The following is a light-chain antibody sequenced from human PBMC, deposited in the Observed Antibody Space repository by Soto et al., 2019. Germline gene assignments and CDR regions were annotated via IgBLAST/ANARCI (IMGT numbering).Light chain of an antibody. V-gene: IGLV2-18*02. CDR1: SSDVGSYNR. J-gene: IGLJ1*01. CDR3: YSSTSSTIYV. Sequence: QSALTQPPSVSGSPGQSVTISCSGTSSDVGSYNRVSLYQQAPGTAPKVSIYEVSNRTSGVPDRFSGSKSGNTASLTISGLQNEDEADYFCYSSTSSTIYVFGPGTKLTV. CDR2: EVS.